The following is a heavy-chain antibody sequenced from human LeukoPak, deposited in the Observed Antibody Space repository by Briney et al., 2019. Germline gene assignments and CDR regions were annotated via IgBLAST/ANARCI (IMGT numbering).Heavy chain of an antibody. Sequence: SSETLSLTCTVSGGSISSGGYYWSWIRQPPGKGLEWIGYIYHSGSTYYNPSLKSRVTISVDRSKNQFSLKLSSVTAADTAVYYCAKGSDRDYYYYYMDVWGKGTTVTVSS. V-gene: IGHV4-30-2*01. CDR2: IYHSGST. J-gene: IGHJ6*03. CDR3: AKGSDRDYYYYYMDV. CDR1: GGSISSGGYY.